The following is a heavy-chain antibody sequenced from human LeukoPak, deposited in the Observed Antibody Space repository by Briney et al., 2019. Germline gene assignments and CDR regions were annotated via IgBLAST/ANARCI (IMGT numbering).Heavy chain of an antibody. CDR2: ISSSGSTI. J-gene: IGHJ5*02. V-gene: IGHV3-11*04. D-gene: IGHD3-22*01. Sequence: NSGGSLRLSCAASGFTFSDYYMSWIRQAPGKGLEWVSYISSSGSTIYYADSVKGRFTISRDNAKNTLNLQMNSLRAEDTAVYYCARDLGQYYDTSDNWFDPWGQGTLVTVSS. CDR1: GFTFSDYY. CDR3: ARDLGQYYDTSDNWFDP.